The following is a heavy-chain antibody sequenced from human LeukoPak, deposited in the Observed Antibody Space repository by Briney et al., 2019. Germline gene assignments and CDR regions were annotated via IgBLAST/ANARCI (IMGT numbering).Heavy chain of an antibody. J-gene: IGHJ3*02. CDR2: ISAYNGNT. Sequence: ASVKVSCKASGYTFTSYGTSWVRQAPGQGLEWMGWISAYNGNTNYAQKLQGRVTMTTDTSTSTAYMELRSLRSDDTAVYYCAAGFEMDGTSLGIDAFDIWGQGTMVTVSS. CDR3: AAGFEMDGTSLGIDAFDI. V-gene: IGHV1-18*01. D-gene: IGHD2-2*01. CDR1: GYTFTSYG.